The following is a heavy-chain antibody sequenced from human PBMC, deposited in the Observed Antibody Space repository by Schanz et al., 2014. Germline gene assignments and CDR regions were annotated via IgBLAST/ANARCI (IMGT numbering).Heavy chain of an antibody. CDR2: LFYGGSK. J-gene: IGHJ4*02. CDR1: GGSISDSGAY. Sequence: QLQMQTSGPGLVRPWETLSLTCTVSGGSISDSGAYWGWFRQTPGKGLEWIANLFYGGSKYYNPSFESRVTMSVEGSKTQYSLRLGSVTAADTGVYYCARHNRVWFGKEGCWGQGTLVTVSS. CDR3: ARHNRVWFGKEGC. V-gene: IGHV4-39*01. D-gene: IGHD3-10*01.